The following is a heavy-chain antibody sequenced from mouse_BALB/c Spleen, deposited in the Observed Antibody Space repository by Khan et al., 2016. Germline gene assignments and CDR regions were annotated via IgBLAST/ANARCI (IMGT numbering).Heavy chain of an antibody. CDR3: ARSHYVQDV. CDR1: GYSITSDYA. V-gene: IGHV3-2*02. D-gene: IGHD1-1*01. Sequence: EVQLQESGPGLVKPSQSLSLTCTVTGYSITSDYAWNWIRQFQGNKLEWMGYISYSGSTSYNPSLKSRISITRDTSKNQFFLQLHSVTPEDTASYYCARSHYVQDVWGAGTTVTVSS. CDR2: ISYSGST. J-gene: IGHJ1*01.